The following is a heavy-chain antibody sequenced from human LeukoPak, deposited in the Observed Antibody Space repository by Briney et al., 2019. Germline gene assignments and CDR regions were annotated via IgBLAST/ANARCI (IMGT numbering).Heavy chain of an antibody. CDR1: GFTFSNYA. V-gene: IGHV3-23*01. Sequence: GGSPRLSCAASGFTFSNYAMNWVRQTPGKGLEWVSAVSGSGRSTYYADSVKGRFIISRDNSKNTLFLQMNSLRAEDTAVYYYAKDRVITMVRGVNTGMDVWGQGTTVTVSS. J-gene: IGHJ6*02. CDR3: AKDRVITMVRGVNTGMDV. D-gene: IGHD3-10*01. CDR2: VSGSGRST.